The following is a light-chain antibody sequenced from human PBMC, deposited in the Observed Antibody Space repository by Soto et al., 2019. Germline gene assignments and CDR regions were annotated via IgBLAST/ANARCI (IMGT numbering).Light chain of an antibody. Sequence: DIQMTQSPSSLSASVGDRVTITCRASQSISSYLNWYQQKPGKAPKLLIYAASSLQSGVPSRFSGSGSGADFTLTISSLQPEDFATYYCQQSYSTSTFGPGTKVYIK. CDR3: QQSYSTST. CDR2: AAS. CDR1: QSISSY. J-gene: IGKJ3*01. V-gene: IGKV1-39*01.